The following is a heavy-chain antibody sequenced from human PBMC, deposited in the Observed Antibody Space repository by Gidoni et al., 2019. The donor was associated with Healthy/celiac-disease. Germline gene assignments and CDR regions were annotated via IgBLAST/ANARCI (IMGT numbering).Heavy chain of an antibody. CDR2: ISSSSSYT. Sequence: QVQLVESGGGLVKPGGSLRLSCAASGFTFSDYYMSWIRQAPGKGLEWVSYISSSSSYTNYADSVKGRFTISRDNAKNSLYLQMNSLRAEDTAVYYCARALRFNYGMDVWGQGTTVTVSS. CDR1: GFTFSDYY. J-gene: IGHJ6*02. CDR3: ARALRFNYGMDV. V-gene: IGHV3-11*06. D-gene: IGHD3-3*01.